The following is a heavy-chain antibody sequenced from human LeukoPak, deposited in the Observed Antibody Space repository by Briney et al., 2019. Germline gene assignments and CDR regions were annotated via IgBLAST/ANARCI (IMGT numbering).Heavy chain of an antibody. CDR2: ICTYNGNT. CDR1: GYTFTSYG. D-gene: IGHD2-15*01. Sequence: GAAVKVSFKGSGYTFTSYGNSWVRQAPAQGLEWMGWICTYNGNTYYAQKLQGRVTMTTDTSTITAYMELRSLRSDDTAVYYCARDNCSGGSCYYDYWGQGTLVTVSS. V-gene: IGHV1-18*04. CDR3: ARDNCSGGSCYYDY. J-gene: IGHJ4*02.